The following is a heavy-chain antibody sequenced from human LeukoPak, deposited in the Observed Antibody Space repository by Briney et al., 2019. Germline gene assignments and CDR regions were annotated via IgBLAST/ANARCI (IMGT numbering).Heavy chain of an antibody. J-gene: IGHJ6*02. CDR2: IYYTGST. CDR3: ARVAGSDYYYYYGMDV. D-gene: IGHD6-19*01. CDR1: GGSISSGGYY. V-gene: IGHV4-31*03. Sequence: SETLSLTCTVSGGSISSGGYYWSWIRQHPGEGLEWIGYIYYTGSTYYNPSLKSRVTISVDTSKNQFSLKLSSVTAADTAVYYCARVAGSDYYYYYGMDVWGQGTTVTVSS.